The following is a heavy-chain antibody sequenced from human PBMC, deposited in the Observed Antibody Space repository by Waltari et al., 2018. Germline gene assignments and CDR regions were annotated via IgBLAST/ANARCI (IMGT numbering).Heavy chain of an antibody. CDR1: GFSLSTSGVG. Sequence: QITLKESGPTLVKPTQTLTLTCTFSGFSLSTSGVGVGWIRQPTGKALEWLALIYWNDDKRYSPSLKSRLTITKDTSKNQVVLTMTNMDPVDTATYYCAHTGRSYYDILTGYYIPDYWGQGTLVTVSS. CDR3: AHTGRSYYDILTGYYIPDY. V-gene: IGHV2-5*01. CDR2: IYWNDDK. D-gene: IGHD3-9*01. J-gene: IGHJ4*02.